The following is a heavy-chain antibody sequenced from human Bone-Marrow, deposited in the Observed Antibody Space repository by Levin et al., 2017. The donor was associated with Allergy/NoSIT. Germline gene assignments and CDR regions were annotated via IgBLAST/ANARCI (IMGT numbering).Heavy chain of an antibody. CDR3: ARDRGDFDY. V-gene: IGHV4-61*02. CDR2: INASGNI. Sequence: SETLSLTCIVSGESISSASYYWSWIRQPAGKGLQWIGRINASGNINYNPSLKSRVTLSLDTSTNQFSLKLNSVTAADTAVYFCARDRGDFDYWGQGTLVTVSS. J-gene: IGHJ4*02. CDR1: GESISSASYY.